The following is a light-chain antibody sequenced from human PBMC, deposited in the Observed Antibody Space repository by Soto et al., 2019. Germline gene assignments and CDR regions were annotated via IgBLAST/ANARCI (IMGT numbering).Light chain of an antibody. CDR1: SSNIGGGYD. Sequence: QSVLTQPPSVSGAPGQRVTISCTGSSSNIGGGYDVHWYQQLPGTAPKLHVYGNINRPSRVPDRFSGSKSDTSASLAITGLQAEDEADYYCQSYDSSLSGWVFGGGTQLTVL. J-gene: IGLJ3*02. V-gene: IGLV1-40*01. CDR3: QSYDSSLSGWV. CDR2: GNI.